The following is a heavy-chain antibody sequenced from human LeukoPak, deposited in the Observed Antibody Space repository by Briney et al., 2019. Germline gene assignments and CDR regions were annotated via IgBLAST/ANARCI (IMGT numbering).Heavy chain of an antibody. D-gene: IGHD2-2*01. CDR2: ISTSGSLI. CDR3: ARKYCSSTSCLFDY. Sequence: GGSLRLSCAASGFTFSSYEMNWVRQAPGKGLEWVSYISTSGSLIYYADSVKGRFTISRDNAKNSLYLQMNSLRAEDTAVYYCARKYCSSTSCLFDYWGQGTLVTVSS. J-gene: IGHJ4*02. V-gene: IGHV3-48*03. CDR1: GFTFSSYE.